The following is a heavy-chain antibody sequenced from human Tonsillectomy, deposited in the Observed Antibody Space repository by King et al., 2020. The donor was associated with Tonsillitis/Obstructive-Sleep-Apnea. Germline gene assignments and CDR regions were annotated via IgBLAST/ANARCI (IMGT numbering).Heavy chain of an antibody. J-gene: IGHJ4*02. CDR1: GYTFTSYG. CDR3: ARAYGSSGYYYFDY. D-gene: IGHD3-22*01. CDR2: ISGYNGNT. V-gene: IGHV1-18*01. Sequence: QLVQSGAEVKKPGASVKVSCKASGYTFTSYGISWVRQAPGQGLEWMGWISGYNGNTNYAQKLQGRGTMTTDTSTSTVYMELRSLRSDDTAVYYCARAYGSSGYYYFDYWGQGTLVTVSS.